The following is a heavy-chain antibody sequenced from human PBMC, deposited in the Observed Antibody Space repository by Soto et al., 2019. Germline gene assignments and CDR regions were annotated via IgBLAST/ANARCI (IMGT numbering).Heavy chain of an antibody. CDR2: INPNSGGT. Sequence: GASVKVSCKASGYTFTGYYMHWVRQAPGQGLEWMGWINPNSGGTNYAQKFQGRVTMTRDTSISTAYMELSRLRSDDTAVYYCARDEKIAVAGKVGFYCYFGMDVWGQGTPVSVSS. V-gene: IGHV1-2*02. CDR1: GYTFTGYY. D-gene: IGHD6-19*01. CDR3: ARDEKIAVAGKVGFYCYFGMDV. J-gene: IGHJ6*02.